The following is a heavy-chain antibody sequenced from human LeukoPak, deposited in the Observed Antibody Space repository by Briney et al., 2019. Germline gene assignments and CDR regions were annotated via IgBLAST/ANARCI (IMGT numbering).Heavy chain of an antibody. CDR3: ARFYDILTGYSIGNWFDP. CDR1: GGSFSGYY. J-gene: IGHJ5*02. Sequence: SETLSLTCAVYGGSFSGYYWSWIRQPPGKGLEWIGEINHSGSTNYNQSLKSRVTISVDTSKNQFSLKLSSVTAADTAVYYCARFYDILTGYSIGNWFDPWGQGTLVTVSS. D-gene: IGHD3-9*01. CDR2: INHSGST. V-gene: IGHV4-34*01.